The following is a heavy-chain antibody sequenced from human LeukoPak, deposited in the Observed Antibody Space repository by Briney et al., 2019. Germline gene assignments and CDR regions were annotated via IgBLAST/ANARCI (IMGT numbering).Heavy chain of an antibody. V-gene: IGHV1-18*04. J-gene: IGHJ3*02. CDR2: ISAYNGNT. D-gene: IGHD5-12*01. CDR3: AKDSGYDWVDAFDI. CDR1: DYTFTSYG. Sequence: GASVKVSCKASDYTFTSYGISWVRQAPGQGLEWMGWISAYNGNTNYAQKLQGRVTMTTDTSTSTAYMELRSLRSDDTAVYYCAKDSGYDWVDAFDIWGQGTMVTVSS.